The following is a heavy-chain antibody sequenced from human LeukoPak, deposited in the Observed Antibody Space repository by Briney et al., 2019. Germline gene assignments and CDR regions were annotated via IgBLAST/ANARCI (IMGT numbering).Heavy chain of an antibody. J-gene: IGHJ6*03. Sequence: SETLSLTCTVSGGSISTGGYHWSWLRQHPGKGLEWIGYIYYGGTTYYNPSLKSRLTISVDTSKNQFSLKLSSVTAADTAVYYCARAIETYYDDWIGTYYMDVWGKGTTVTVSS. CDR1: GGSISTGGYH. CDR2: IYYGGTT. D-gene: IGHD3-3*01. CDR3: ARAIETYYDDWIGTYYMDV. V-gene: IGHV4-31*03.